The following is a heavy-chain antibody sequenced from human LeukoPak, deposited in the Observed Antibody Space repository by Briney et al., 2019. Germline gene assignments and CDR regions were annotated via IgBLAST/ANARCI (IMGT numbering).Heavy chain of an antibody. J-gene: IGHJ4*02. Sequence: ASVKVSCKASGYTFTGYYMHWVRQAPGQGLEWMGWINPNSGGTNYAQKFQGRVTMTRDTSISTAYMELSRLRSEDTAVYYCARFYGDYEFADYWGQGTLVTVSS. V-gene: IGHV1-2*02. CDR1: GYTFTGYY. D-gene: IGHD4-17*01. CDR3: ARFYGDYEFADY. CDR2: INPNSGGT.